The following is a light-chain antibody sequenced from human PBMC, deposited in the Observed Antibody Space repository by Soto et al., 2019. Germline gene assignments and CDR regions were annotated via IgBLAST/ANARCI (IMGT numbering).Light chain of an antibody. CDR2: DVS. V-gene: IGLV2-11*01. CDR1: SSDVGGYNY. J-gene: IGLJ1*01. Sequence: QSALTQPRSVSGSPGQSVTLSCTGTSSDVGGYNYVSWYQQHPGKVPKLMIYDVSKRPSGAPDRFSGSKSGNTASLTISGLQAEDEADYYCCSYAGSYTHVFGSGTKLTVL. CDR3: CSYAGSYTHV.